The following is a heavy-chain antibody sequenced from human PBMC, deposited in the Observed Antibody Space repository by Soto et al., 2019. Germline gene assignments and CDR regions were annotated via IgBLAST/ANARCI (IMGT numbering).Heavy chain of an antibody. CDR1: GGTFSSYA. Sequence: ASVNVSCKASGGTFSSYAISWVRQAPGQGLEWMGWISAYNGNTNYAQKLQGRVTITTDTSTSTAYMELRSLRSDDTAVYYCARFIESLNIAAYWGQGTLVTVSS. CDR3: ARFIESLNIAAY. V-gene: IGHV1-18*01. D-gene: IGHD3-16*02. J-gene: IGHJ4*02. CDR2: ISAYNGNT.